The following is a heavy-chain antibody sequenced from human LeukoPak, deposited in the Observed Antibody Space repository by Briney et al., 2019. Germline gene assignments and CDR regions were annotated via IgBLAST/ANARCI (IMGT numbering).Heavy chain of an antibody. V-gene: IGHV3-30*18. J-gene: IGHJ3*02. D-gene: IGHD3-22*01. Sequence: GSLRLSCAASGFTFSTYGMHWVRQAPGKGLEWVADISYDGSNENYADSVKGRFTISRDSSKNTLYLQMNSLRAEDTAVYYCAKDDSSYYDSSGDAFDTWGQGRMVAVSA. CDR2: ISYDGSNE. CDR1: GFTFSTYG. CDR3: AKDDSSYYDSSGDAFDT.